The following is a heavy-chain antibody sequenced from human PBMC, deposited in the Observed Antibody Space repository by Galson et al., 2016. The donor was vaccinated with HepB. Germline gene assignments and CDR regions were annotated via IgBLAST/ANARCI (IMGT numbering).Heavy chain of an antibody. D-gene: IGHD3-16*01. CDR1: GFIFSTNS. Sequence: SLRLSCAASGFIFSTNSMNWVRQAPGKGLEWIAYINTGGATQYADSVKGRFSISRDNAVNSLYLQMNSLRDEDTAIYYCVRDYEYAFDYWGQGTMVTVSS. CDR3: VRDYEYAFDY. V-gene: IGHV3-48*02. J-gene: IGHJ4*02. CDR2: INTGGAT.